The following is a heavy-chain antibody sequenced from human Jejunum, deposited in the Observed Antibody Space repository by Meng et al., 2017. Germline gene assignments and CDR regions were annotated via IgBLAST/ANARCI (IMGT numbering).Heavy chain of an antibody. V-gene: IGHV3-53*01. J-gene: IGHJ4*02. CDR1: GFTVSSNY. D-gene: IGHD3-22*01. CDR3: ATARSSVGYHPKYVDH. CDR2: IYSGGNT. Sequence: GESLKISCAASGFTVSSNYMSWVRQVPGEGLEWVSIIYSGGNTYYSDSVKGRFTISRDNSKNTLFLQMNSLTAEDTAVYYCATARSSVGYHPKYVDHWGQGTSVTVSS.